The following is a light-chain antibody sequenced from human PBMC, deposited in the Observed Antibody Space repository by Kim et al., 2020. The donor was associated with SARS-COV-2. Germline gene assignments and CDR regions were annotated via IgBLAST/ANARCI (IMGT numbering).Light chain of an antibody. V-gene: IGKV3-20*01. Sequence: SPGERATLSCRASQSVSSRYFAWYQQKAGQAPRLLIYGASIRASGIPDRFSGSGSGTDFTLTISRVEPEDFAVYYCQQYVSAPVTFGPGTKVDIK. CDR1: QSVSSRY. CDR2: GAS. CDR3: QQYVSAPVT. J-gene: IGKJ3*01.